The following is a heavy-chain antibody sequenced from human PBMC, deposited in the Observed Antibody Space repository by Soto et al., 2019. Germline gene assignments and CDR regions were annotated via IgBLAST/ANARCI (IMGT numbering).Heavy chain of an antibody. J-gene: IGHJ5*02. D-gene: IGHD2-21*01. Sequence: SETLSLTCSVSGGSISTSRSYWAWIRQPPGKGLEWLANIFYSGSTFYNPSLASRVSVSVDTSKNEFSLKLRSVIAADTAVYYCARQPTTGDTDLWFDPWGQGTLVTVSS. CDR2: IFYSGST. CDR1: GGSISTSRSY. CDR3: ARQPTTGDTDLWFDP. V-gene: IGHV4-39*01.